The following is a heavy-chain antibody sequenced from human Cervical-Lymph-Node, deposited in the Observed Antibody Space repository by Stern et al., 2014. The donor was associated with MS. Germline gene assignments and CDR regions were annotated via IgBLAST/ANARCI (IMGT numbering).Heavy chain of an antibody. V-gene: IGHV1-69*01. CDR1: GGTFSSYA. CDR3: ARVVPAAISYYYGMDV. D-gene: IGHD2-2*02. CDR2: SIPIFGTA. Sequence: VQLVESGAEVKKPGSSVKVSCKASGGTFSSYAIGWVRQAPGPGLEWMGGSIPIFGTANYAQKFQGRVTITADESTSTAYMELSSLRSEDTAVYYCARVVPAAISYYYGMDVRGQGTTVTVSS. J-gene: IGHJ6*02.